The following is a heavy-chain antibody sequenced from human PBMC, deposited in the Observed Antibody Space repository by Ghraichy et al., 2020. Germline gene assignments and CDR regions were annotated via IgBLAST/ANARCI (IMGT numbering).Heavy chain of an antibody. CDR2: INPNSGGT. CDR3: ARDLDSIWSEVVVVVAATPLIDY. J-gene: IGHJ4*02. CDR1: GYTFTGYY. D-gene: IGHD2-15*01. V-gene: IGHV1-2*06. Sequence: ASVKVSCKASGYTFTGYYMHWVRQAPGQGLEWMGRINPNSGGTNYAQKFQGRVTMTRDTSISTAYMELSRLRSDDTAVYYCARDLDSIWSEVVVVVAATPLIDYWGQGTLVTVSS.